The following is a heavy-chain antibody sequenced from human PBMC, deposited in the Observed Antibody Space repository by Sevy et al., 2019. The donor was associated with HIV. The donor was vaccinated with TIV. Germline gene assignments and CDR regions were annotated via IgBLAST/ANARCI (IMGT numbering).Heavy chain of an antibody. V-gene: IGHV3-7*01. CDR2: IKQDGSEK. Sequence: GGSLRLSCAASGFTFSSYWMSWVRQAPGKGLEWVANIKQDGSEKYYVDSVKGRFTISRDNAKNSLYLQMNSLRAEDTAVYYCARAGPMVYAMADYWGQGTLVTVSS. CDR1: GFTFSSYW. D-gene: IGHD2-8*01. J-gene: IGHJ4*02. CDR3: ARAGPMVYAMADY.